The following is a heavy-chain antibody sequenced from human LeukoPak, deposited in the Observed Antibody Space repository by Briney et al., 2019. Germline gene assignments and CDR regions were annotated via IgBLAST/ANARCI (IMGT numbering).Heavy chain of an antibody. CDR3: ARADSYIAVAFDY. Sequence: PSETLSLTCTVSGGSISSYYWSWIRQPPGKGLEWIGYIYYSGSTNYNPSLKSRATISVDTSKNQFSLKLSSVTAADTAVYYCARADSYIAVAFDYWGQGTLVTVSS. CDR2: IYYSGST. J-gene: IGHJ4*02. CDR1: GGSISSYY. D-gene: IGHD6-19*01. V-gene: IGHV4-59*01.